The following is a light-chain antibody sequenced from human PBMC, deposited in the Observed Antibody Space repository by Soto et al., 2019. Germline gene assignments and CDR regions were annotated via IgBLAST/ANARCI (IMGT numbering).Light chain of an antibody. CDR3: QQSYNTPWT. J-gene: IGKJ1*01. Sequence: DIQMTQSPSTLSGSVGDSVTITCRASQTSSSWLAWYQQKPGKAPKLLIYAASSWQSGVPSRFSGSGSGTDFTLTISSLQPEDFATYSCQQSYNTPWTFGRGTKVDNK. CDR2: AAS. CDR1: QTSSSW. V-gene: IGKV1-39*01.